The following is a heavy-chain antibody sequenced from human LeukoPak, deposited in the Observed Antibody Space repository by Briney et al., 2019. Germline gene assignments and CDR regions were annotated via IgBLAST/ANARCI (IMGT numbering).Heavy chain of an antibody. J-gene: IGHJ4*02. V-gene: IGHV4-30-4*08. CDR3: ARLKLDCTSTACYTDYFDY. CDR1: GGSISNNFY. D-gene: IGHD2-2*02. Sequence: SQTLSLTCSVSGGSISNNFYWSWIRQAPGKGLDWIGHIHHTGKTYFHPSHKSRVTISVDTSKNQFSLKLSPVTAADTAVYYYARLKLDCTSTACYTDYFDYWGQGTLVTVSS. CDR2: IHHTGKT.